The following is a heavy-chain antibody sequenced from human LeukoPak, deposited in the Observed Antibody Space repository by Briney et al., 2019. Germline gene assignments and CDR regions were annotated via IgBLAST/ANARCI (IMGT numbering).Heavy chain of an antibody. CDR2: MNPNNGNT. CDR1: GYTFSSYD. CDR3: ARRVAGVDC. D-gene: IGHD6-19*01. V-gene: IGHV1-8*01. J-gene: IGHJ4*02. Sequence: ASVKASCKASGYTFSSYDINWVRQATGQGLEWVGWMNPNNGNTGYAQKSQGRVTMTRNTSISTAYMELSSLTSEDTAVYYCARRVAGVDCWGQGTLVTVSS.